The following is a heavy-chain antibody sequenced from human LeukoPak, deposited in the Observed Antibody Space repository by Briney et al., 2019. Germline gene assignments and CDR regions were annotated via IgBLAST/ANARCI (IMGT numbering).Heavy chain of an antibody. D-gene: IGHD3-10*01. J-gene: IGHJ4*02. CDR3: ARGGVTAKHYFDS. CDR2: IYDSGAA. CDR1: VGSISPLY. Sequence: SETLSLTCTVSVGSISPLYWGWLRQPPGKGLEFIGYIYDSGAANYTPSLKSRVTLSVDTSKNQFSLKLNSVTAEDTAVYYCARGGVTAKHYFDSWGQGTLVTVSS. V-gene: IGHV4-59*11.